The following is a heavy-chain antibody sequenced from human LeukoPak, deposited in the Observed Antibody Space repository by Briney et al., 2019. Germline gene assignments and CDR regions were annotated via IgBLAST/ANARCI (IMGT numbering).Heavy chain of an antibody. D-gene: IGHD6-19*01. Sequence: PGSSLRLSCSASGFTFSSYGIHWVRQAPGKGLEWVAVITNNGSNQYYAYPVKGRLTISRDNSKITLYLQMNSLRAKDTTVYYCPRGGQHWLADYWGQGTLVTVSS. V-gene: IGHV3-30*03. CDR2: ITNNGSNQ. CDR1: GFTFSSYG. J-gene: IGHJ4*02. CDR3: PRGGQHWLADY.